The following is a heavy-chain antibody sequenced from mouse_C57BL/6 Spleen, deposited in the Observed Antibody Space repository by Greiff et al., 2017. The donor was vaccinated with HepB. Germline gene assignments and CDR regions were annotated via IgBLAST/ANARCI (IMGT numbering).Heavy chain of an antibody. CDR2: ISNGGGST. Sequence: EVHLVESGGGLVQPGGSLKLSCAASGFTFSDYYMYWVRQTPEKRLEWVAYISNGGGSTYYPDTVKGRFTISRDNAKNTLYLQMSRLKSEDTAMYYCARRIITYYAMDYWGQGTSVTVSS. CDR3: ARRIITYYAMDY. D-gene: IGHD1-1*01. V-gene: IGHV5-12*01. J-gene: IGHJ4*01. CDR1: GFTFSDYY.